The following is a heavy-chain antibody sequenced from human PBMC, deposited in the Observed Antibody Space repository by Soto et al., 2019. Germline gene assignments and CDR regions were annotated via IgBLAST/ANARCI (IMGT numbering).Heavy chain of an antibody. J-gene: IGHJ5*02. CDR1: GGSIRSGGYY. CDR2: IYYTGST. Sequence: QVQLQESGPGLVKPSQTLSLTCTVSGGSIRSGGYYWTWIRQHPGKGLEWIGYIYYTGSTYYNPSLKSPVTISVATSKNQVSLKLSSVTAADTAVYYCARASLGYCSSTSCRSTWFDPWGQGTLVTVSS. CDR3: ARASLGYCSSTSCRSTWFDP. V-gene: IGHV4-31*01. D-gene: IGHD2-2*01.